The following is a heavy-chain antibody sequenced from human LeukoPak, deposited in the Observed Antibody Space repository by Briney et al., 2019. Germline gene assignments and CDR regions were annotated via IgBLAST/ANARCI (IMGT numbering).Heavy chain of an antibody. Sequence: PSETLSLTCTVSGGSISSYYWSWIRQPPGKGLEWIGYIYYSGSTNYNPSLKSRVTISVDTSKNQFSLKLSSVTAADTAVYYCARGVYGSALGDYWGQGTLVTVSS. CDR1: GGSISSYY. V-gene: IGHV4-59*08. J-gene: IGHJ4*02. D-gene: IGHD3-10*01. CDR2: IYYSGST. CDR3: ARGVYGSALGDY.